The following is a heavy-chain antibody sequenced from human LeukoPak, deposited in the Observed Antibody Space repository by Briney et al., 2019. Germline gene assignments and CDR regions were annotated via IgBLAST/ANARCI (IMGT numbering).Heavy chain of an antibody. CDR2: IYYSGRT. Sequence: SETLSLTCTVSGGSISSYYWSWIRQPPGKGLEWIGYIYYSGRTNYNPSLKSRVTISVDTSKNQSSLKLSSVTAADTAVYYCARESLRYHGMDVWGQGTTVTVSS. V-gene: IGHV4-59*12. CDR3: ARESLRYHGMDV. D-gene: IGHD3-9*01. CDR1: GGSISSYY. J-gene: IGHJ6*02.